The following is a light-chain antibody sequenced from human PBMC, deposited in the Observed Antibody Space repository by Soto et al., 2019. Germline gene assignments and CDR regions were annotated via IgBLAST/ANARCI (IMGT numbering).Light chain of an antibody. CDR3: PQYGSSPRT. V-gene: IGKV3-20*01. J-gene: IGKJ1*01. Sequence: EIVLTQSPGTLSLSPGERATLSCRASQSVSNSYLAWYQQKPGQAPRLLIYGASSRATGIPDRFSGSGSGTDFTLTISRLEPEDFAVYYCPQYGSSPRTFGQGTKVEVK. CDR2: GAS. CDR1: QSVSNSY.